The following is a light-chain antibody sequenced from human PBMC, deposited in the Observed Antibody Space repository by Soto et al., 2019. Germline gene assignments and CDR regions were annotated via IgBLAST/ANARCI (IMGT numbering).Light chain of an antibody. V-gene: IGKV4-1*01. CDR3: QQYYSTPWT. J-gene: IGKJ1*01. CDR1: QSVLYSSNNKNY. Sequence: IVLPQSPDSLAVSLGERATINCKSSQSVLYSSNNKNYLAWYQQRPGQPPKLLIYWASTRESGVPYRFSGSGSGTDFTLTISSLQAEDVALYYCQQYYSTPWTFGQGTKVDIK. CDR2: WAS.